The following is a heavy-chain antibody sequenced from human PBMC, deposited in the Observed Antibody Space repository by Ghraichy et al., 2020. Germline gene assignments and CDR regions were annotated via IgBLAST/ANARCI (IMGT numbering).Heavy chain of an antibody. J-gene: IGHJ4*02. CDR1: GFSFSNYW. CDR2: IKEDGSEK. D-gene: IGHD7-27*01. Sequence: GGSLRLSCAVSGFSFSNYWMTWVRQAPGKGLEWVANIKEDGSEKYYVDSVKGRLTISRDNARNSLYLQMNSLRAEDTAVYYCSRGVITGVDYFDYWGQGSLVTVSS. CDR3: SRGVITGVDYFDY. V-gene: IGHV3-7*01.